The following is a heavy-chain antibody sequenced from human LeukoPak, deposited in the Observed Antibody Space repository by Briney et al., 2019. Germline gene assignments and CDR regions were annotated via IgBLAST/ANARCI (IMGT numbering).Heavy chain of an antibody. D-gene: IGHD6-19*01. CDR1: GFTFSSYA. J-gene: IGHJ4*02. CDR3: ARWVRSRAVAVRDLYFDY. V-gene: IGHV3-30-3*01. CDR2: ISYDGSNK. Sequence: PGGSLGLSCAASGFTFSSYAMHWVRQAPGKGLEWVAVISYDGSNKYYADSVKGRFTISRDNSKNTLYLQMNSLRAEDTAVYYCARWVRSRAVAVRDLYFDYWGQGTLVTVSS.